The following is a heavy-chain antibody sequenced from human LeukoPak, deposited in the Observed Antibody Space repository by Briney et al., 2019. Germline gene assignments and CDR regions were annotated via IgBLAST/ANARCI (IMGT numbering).Heavy chain of an antibody. J-gene: IGHJ5*02. D-gene: IGHD3-10*01. CDR2: INHSGST. V-gene: IGHV4-34*01. CDR3: ARRSVVTRSYYGSGSYVYAGFDP. CDR1: GGSISSYY. Sequence: PSETLSLTCTVSGGSISSYYWSWIRQPPGKGLEWVGEINHSGSTNYNPSLKSRVTISVDTSKNQFSLKLSSVTAADTAVYYCARRSVVTRSYYGSGSYVYAGFDPWGQGTLVTVSS.